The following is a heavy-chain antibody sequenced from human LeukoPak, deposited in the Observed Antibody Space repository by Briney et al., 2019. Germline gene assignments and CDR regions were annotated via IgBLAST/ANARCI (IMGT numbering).Heavy chain of an antibody. V-gene: IGHV3-11*04. CDR1: GFTFSDYY. CDR3: ARSPQWELPDY. CDR2: ISSSGSSI. J-gene: IGHJ4*02. D-gene: IGHD1-26*01. Sequence: GGSLRLSCTAPGFTFSDYYMSWIRQAPGKGLEWIAYISSSGSSIQYAESVRGRLTISRDNAKTPLYLQMNSLRAEDTSVYYCARSPQWELPDYWGQGTLVTVSS.